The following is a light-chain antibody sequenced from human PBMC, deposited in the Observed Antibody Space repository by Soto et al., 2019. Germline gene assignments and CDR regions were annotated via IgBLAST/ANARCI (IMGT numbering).Light chain of an antibody. V-gene: IGLV2-23*01. Sequence: QSVLTQPASVSGSPGQSITISCSGTSSDVGSYNLVSWYQQHPGKAPKLIIYEGSKRLSGVSNRFSGSKSGNTASLTISGLQAEDEADYYCCSYAGSSIYVVFGGGTKLTVL. CDR1: SSDVGSYNL. CDR2: EGS. CDR3: CSYAGSSIYVV. J-gene: IGLJ2*01.